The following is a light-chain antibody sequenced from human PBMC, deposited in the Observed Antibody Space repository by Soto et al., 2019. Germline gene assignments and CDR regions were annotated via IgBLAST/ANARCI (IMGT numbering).Light chain of an antibody. V-gene: IGKV1-8*01. CDR2: AAS. CDR3: QQYYSYPLT. CDR1: QGISSY. Sequence: AIPMAHSPSSLSASTVDRVTITCRASQGISSYLAWYQQKPGKAPKLLIYAASTLQSGVPSRFSGSGSGTDFTLTISCLQSEDFAAYYCQQYYSYPLTFGGGTKVDIK. J-gene: IGKJ4*01.